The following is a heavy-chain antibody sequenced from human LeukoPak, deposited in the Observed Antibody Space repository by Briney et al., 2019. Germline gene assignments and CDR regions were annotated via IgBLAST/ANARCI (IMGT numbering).Heavy chain of an antibody. J-gene: IGHJ4*02. Sequence: SETLSLTCTVSGGSIGIDDYYWTWIRQPPGKGLEWIGYIYHRGTTYYNPSLESRVTISVDTSKNQFSLKLSSVTAADTAVYYCARETSSGYQSYFDYWGQGTLVTVSS. CDR3: ARETSSGYQSYFDY. CDR1: GGSIGIDDYY. D-gene: IGHD3-22*01. CDR2: IYHRGTT. V-gene: IGHV4-30-2*01.